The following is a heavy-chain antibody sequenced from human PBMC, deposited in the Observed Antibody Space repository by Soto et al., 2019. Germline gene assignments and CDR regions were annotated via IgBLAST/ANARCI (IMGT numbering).Heavy chain of an antibody. CDR2: INPSGGST. Sequence: ASGKVCCKASGYTFTSYYMHWVRQAPGQGLEWMGIINPSGGSTSYAQKFQGRVTMTRDTSTSTVYMELSSLRSEDTAVYYCATPLSARQRNAFDIWGQGTMVTVPS. CDR3: ATPLSARQRNAFDI. CDR1: GYTFTSYY. V-gene: IGHV1-46*01. J-gene: IGHJ3*02. D-gene: IGHD6-25*01.